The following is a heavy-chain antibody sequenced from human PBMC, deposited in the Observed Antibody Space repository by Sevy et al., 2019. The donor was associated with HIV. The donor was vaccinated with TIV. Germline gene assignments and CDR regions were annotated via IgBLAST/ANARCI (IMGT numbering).Heavy chain of an antibody. CDR1: GYTFTRYY. Sequence: ASVKVSCKASGYTFTRYYIHWVQQAPGQGLECMGIINPSGGGTNYVQKFQGRVTFTRDTSTSTVYMELSSLRSEDTAVYYCARVESCGGDCYYSDYWGQGTQVTVSS. J-gene: IGHJ4*02. V-gene: IGHV1-46*01. CDR2: INPSGGGT. D-gene: IGHD2-21*02. CDR3: ARVESCGGDCYYSDY.